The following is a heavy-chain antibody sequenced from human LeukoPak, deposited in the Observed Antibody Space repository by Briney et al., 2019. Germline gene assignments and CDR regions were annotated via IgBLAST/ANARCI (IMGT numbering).Heavy chain of an antibody. D-gene: IGHD1-26*01. CDR1: GYIFTSYT. J-gene: IGHJ4*02. CDR2: INADNDDT. Sequence: ASVNVSCKASGYIFTSYTIHWVRQAPGQRLEWMGWINADNDDTRYSQKFQGRVTITRDTSASTAYMEVSSLRSEDTAVYYCARDGGSGSPFDYWGQGTLVTVSS. CDR3: ARDGGSGSPFDY. V-gene: IGHV1-3*01.